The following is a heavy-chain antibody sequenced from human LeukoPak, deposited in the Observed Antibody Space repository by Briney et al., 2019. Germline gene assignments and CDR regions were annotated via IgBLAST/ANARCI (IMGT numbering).Heavy chain of an antibody. D-gene: IGHD3-9*01. V-gene: IGHV3-74*01. CDR2: INSDGSST. CDR1: GFTFSSYW. J-gene: IGHJ4*02. Sequence: AGGSLRLSCAASGFTFSSYWMHWVRQAPGKGLVWVSRINSDGSSTSYADSVKGRFTISRDNAKNTLYLQMNSLRAEDTAVYYCARVRLRYFDWPLYYFDYWGQGTLVTVSS. CDR3: ARVRLRYFDWPLYYFDY.